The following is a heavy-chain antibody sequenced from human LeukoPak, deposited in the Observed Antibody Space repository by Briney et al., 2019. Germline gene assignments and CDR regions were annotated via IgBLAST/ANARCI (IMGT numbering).Heavy chain of an antibody. J-gene: IGHJ4*02. CDR3: ARDSGYSSSWSNFDY. Sequence: SETLSLTCTVSGGSISSYYWSWLRQPAGKGLEWIGRIYTSGSTNYNPSLKSRVTMSVDTSKNQFSLKLSSVTAADTAVYYCARDSGYSSSWSNFDYWGQGTLVTVSS. D-gene: IGHD6-13*01. CDR2: IYTSGST. V-gene: IGHV4-4*07. CDR1: GGSISSYY.